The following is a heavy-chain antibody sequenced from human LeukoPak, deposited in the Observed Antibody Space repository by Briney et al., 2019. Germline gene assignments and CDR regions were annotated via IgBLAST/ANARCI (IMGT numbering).Heavy chain of an antibody. CDR1: GFSVNSDY. D-gene: IGHD3-10*01. J-gene: IGHJ4*02. CDR2: IFAGGAP. V-gene: IGHV3-53*01. CDR3: ARGVGVRGVISQPLEV. Sequence: GGSLRLSCAASGFSVNSDYMTWVRQPPGKGLEWVGVIFAGGAPYYADSVKGRFTFSRDISKNILYVQMNSLRVEDTAVYYCARGVGVRGVISQPLEVWGQGTLVTVSS.